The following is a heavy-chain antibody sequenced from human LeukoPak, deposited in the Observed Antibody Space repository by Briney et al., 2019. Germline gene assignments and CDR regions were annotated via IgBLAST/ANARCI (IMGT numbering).Heavy chain of an antibody. CDR3: ARTNWGLGGAFDM. CDR1: GFTFSSYE. Sequence: PGGSLRLSCAASGFTFSSYEMNWVCQAPGKGLEWVSKISSSGTTIYYADSVKGRFTTSRDNAKNSLYLQLNSLRAEDTAVYYCARTNWGLGGAFDMWGQGTMVTVSS. CDR2: ISSSGTTI. J-gene: IGHJ3*02. D-gene: IGHD7-27*01. V-gene: IGHV3-48*03.